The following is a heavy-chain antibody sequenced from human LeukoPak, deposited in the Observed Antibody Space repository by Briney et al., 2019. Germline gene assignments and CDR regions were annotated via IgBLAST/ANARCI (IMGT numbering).Heavy chain of an antibody. Sequence: SGGSLRLSCEASGFTFSSYSMNWVRQAPGKGLEWVSSISTSSTYIYYADSVKGRFTISRDSAKNSLYLQMNSLRAEDTAVYYCASRVLVRYSGEYFQHWGQGTLVTVSS. V-gene: IGHV3-21*01. CDR1: GFTFSSYS. CDR2: ISTSSTYI. J-gene: IGHJ1*01. D-gene: IGHD1-26*01. CDR3: ASRVLVRYSGEYFQH.